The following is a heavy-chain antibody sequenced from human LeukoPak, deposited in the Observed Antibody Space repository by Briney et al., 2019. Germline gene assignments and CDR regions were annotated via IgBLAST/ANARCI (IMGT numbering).Heavy chain of an antibody. CDR2: IKSKTDGWTT. CDR1: GFTFSNAW. V-gene: IGHV3-15*01. Sequence: GGSLRLSCAASGFTFSNAWMSWVRQAPGKGLEWVGRIKSKTDGWTTDYAAPVKGRFTISRDDSKNTLYLQMNSLKTEDTAVYYCTTAPSSSRWGVVYWGQGTLVTVSS. CDR3: TTAPSSSRWGVVY. D-gene: IGHD6-6*01. J-gene: IGHJ4*02.